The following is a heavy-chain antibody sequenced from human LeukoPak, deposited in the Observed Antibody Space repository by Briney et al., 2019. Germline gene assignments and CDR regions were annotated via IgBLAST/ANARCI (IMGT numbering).Heavy chain of an antibody. V-gene: IGHV1-2*02. CDR3: ARTYTVTAPYFDY. J-gene: IGHJ4*02. CDR2: INPNSGGT. CDR1: GYTLTGYY. D-gene: IGHD4-17*01. Sequence: ASVKVSCKASGYTLTGYYMHWVRQAPRQGLERMGWINPNSGGTNYAQKFQGRVTMTRDTSISTAYMELGGLTSDDTAVYYCARTYTVTAPYFDYWGQGTLVTVSS.